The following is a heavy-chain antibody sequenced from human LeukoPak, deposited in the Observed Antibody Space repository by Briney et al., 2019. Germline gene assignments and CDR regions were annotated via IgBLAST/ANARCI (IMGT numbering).Heavy chain of an antibody. D-gene: IGHD3-3*01. Sequence: GRSLRLSCAASGFNFSSYGMHWVRQAPGKGLEWVAVIWYDGSNKYYADSVKGRFTISRDNSKNTLYLQMNSLRVEDTAVYYCAKQYDFWSGPDYWGQGTLVTVSS. CDR2: IWYDGSNK. CDR1: GFNFSSYG. J-gene: IGHJ4*02. CDR3: AKQYDFWSGPDY. V-gene: IGHV3-33*06.